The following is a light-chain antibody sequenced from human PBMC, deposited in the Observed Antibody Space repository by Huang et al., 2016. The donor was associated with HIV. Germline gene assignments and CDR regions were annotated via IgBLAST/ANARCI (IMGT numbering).Light chain of an antibody. V-gene: IGKV4-1*01. CDR3: QQYFLTPT. J-gene: IGKJ3*01. Sequence: DIVMTQSPDSLAVSLGERATINCKSSQSVLSSSKNKNYLAWYQQKPGQPPRLLIFWASTRESGVPDRFTGSGSGTDFTLTISSLQAEDVAVYYCQQYFLTPTFGPGTKVEVK. CDR1: QSVLSSSKNKNY. CDR2: WAS.